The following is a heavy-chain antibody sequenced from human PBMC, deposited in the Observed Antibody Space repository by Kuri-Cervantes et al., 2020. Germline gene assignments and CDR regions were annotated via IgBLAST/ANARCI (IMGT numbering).Heavy chain of an antibody. Sequence: GSLRLSCTVSGGSISSSSYYWGWIRQPPGKGLEWIGSIYYSGSTYYNPSLKSRVTISVDTSKNQFSLKLSSVTAADTAVYHCARDWGYYDSSGYYYGTTDNWFDPWGQGTLVTVSS. CDR3: ARDWGYYDSSGYYYGTTDNWFDP. V-gene: IGHV4-39*07. CDR2: IYYSGST. CDR1: GGSISSSSYY. J-gene: IGHJ5*02. D-gene: IGHD3-22*01.